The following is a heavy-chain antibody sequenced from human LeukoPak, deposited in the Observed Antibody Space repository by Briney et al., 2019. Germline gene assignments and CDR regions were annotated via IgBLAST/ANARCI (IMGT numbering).Heavy chain of an antibody. V-gene: IGHV3-21*01. Sequence: PGGSLRLSCAAFGFTFSTYSMNWVRQAPGKGLEWVSCISSYSGYIYYADSVKGRFTISRDNAKNTLYLQMNSLRAEDTAVYYCAKDQGDGYNFWDYWGQGTLVTVSS. CDR1: GFTFSTYS. J-gene: IGHJ4*02. CDR3: AKDQGDGYNFWDY. D-gene: IGHD5-24*01. CDR2: ISSYSGYI.